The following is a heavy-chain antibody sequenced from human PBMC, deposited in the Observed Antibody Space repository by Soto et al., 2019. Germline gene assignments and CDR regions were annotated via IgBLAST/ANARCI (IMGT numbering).Heavy chain of an antibody. CDR3: ATDRSGYCSSTSCYV. CDR1: RYTLPELF. J-gene: IGHJ4*02. D-gene: IGHD2-2*03. Sequence: GASVKVPCQVSRYTLPELFLHWVRQAPGKGLEWMGGFDPEDGETIYAQKFQGRVTMTEDTSTDTAYMELSSLRSEDTAVYYCATDRSGYCSSTSCYVWGQGTLVTVSS. CDR2: FDPEDGET. V-gene: IGHV1-24*01.